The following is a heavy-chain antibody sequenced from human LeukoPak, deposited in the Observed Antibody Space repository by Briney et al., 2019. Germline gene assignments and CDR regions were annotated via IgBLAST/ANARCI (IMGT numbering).Heavy chain of an antibody. CDR1: GGSMNDYY. J-gene: IGHJ3*02. D-gene: IGHD1-14*01. Sequence: SETLSLTCTVSGGSMNDYYWSWIRQPPGKGLEWIGYIYYSGSTYYNPFLKSRVTISVDTSKNQFSLKLSSVTAADTAVYYCARDTTTDAFDIWGQGTMVTVSS. CDR2: IYYSGST. CDR3: ARDTTTDAFDI. V-gene: IGHV4-30-4*01.